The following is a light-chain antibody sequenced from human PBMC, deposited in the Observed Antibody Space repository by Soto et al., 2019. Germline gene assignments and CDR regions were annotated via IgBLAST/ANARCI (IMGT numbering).Light chain of an antibody. Sequence: DIVMTQSPDSLAVSLGEGATINCKSSQSLLHLAWYQQKPGQPPKLLIYWASTREFGVPDRFSGSGSGTDFTLTISSLQAEDVAVYYCQQYYTTPVTFGQGTKVEIK. CDR1: QSLLH. J-gene: IGKJ1*01. CDR3: QQYYTTPVT. V-gene: IGKV4-1*01. CDR2: WAS.